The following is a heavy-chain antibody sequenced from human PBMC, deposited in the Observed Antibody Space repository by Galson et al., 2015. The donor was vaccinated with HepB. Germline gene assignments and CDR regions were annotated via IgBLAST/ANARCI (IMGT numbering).Heavy chain of an antibody. J-gene: IGHJ3*02. V-gene: IGHV3-11*06. CDR2: ISGSSTYT. CDR1: GLTFSDYY. D-gene: IGHD3-3*01. CDR3: ARERLARSGYYTSSNAFDI. Sequence: SLRLSCAASGLTFSDYYMSWIRQAPGKGLEWVSYISGSSTYTNYGDSVEGRFTISRDNAKNSLYLQVNSLRAEDTAVYYCARERLARSGYYTSSNAFDIWGQGTMVTVSS.